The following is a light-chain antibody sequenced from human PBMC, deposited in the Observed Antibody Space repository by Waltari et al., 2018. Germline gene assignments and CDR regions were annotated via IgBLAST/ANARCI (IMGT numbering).Light chain of an antibody. CDR2: DVN. J-gene: IGLJ2*01. Sequence: PASVSGSPGQSITIPCTGTSSDVGGYNYVSWYQQHPGKAPKLMIYDVNKWPSGISARFSGSKSGNTASLTISGLQAEDEADYYCCSYGGGSIAIFGGGTKLTVL. CDR3: CSYGGGSIAI. V-gene: IGLV2-14*03. CDR1: SSDVGGYNY.